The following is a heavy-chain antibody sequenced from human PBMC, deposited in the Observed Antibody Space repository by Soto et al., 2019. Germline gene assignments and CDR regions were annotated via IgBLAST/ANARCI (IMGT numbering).Heavy chain of an antibody. J-gene: IGHJ4*02. CDR1: GGSITNHF. Sequence: SETLSLTYTVSGGSITNHFWSWIRQPAGSRPEWIGRIYSSGNTVYNPSLKSRVTMSIDTSKYQFSLTLTSVTAADTAIYFCARDNVWSGTYSFFDYWGQGALVTVSS. CDR3: ARDNVWSGTYSFFDY. V-gene: IGHV4-4*07. CDR2: IYSSGNT. D-gene: IGHD3-3*01.